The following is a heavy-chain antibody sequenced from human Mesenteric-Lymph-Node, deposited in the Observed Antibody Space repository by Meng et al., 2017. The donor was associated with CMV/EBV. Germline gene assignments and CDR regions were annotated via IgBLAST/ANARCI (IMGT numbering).Heavy chain of an antibody. Sequence: SETLSLTCTFSGGSVSGSTYYWAWIRQTPGKGPEWIGSVYDTGDTHYNPSLKSRVTTSIDPSKKQFPLKLKSVTAADSAVYYCVRGGLGGAIHYWGQGTLVTVSS. D-gene: IGHD5-18*01. CDR3: VRGGLGGAIHY. J-gene: IGHJ4*02. CDR1: GGSVSGSTYY. V-gene: IGHV4-39*06. CDR2: VYDTGDT.